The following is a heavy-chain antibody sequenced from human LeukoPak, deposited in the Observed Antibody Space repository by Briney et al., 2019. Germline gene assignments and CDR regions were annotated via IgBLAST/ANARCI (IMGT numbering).Heavy chain of an antibody. CDR1: GFTFSSYW. D-gene: IGHD2-2*01. V-gene: IGHV3-7*01. Sequence: GGSLRLSCAASGFTFSSYWMSWVRQAPGKGLEWVANIKQDGSEKYNVDSVKGRFTISRDNAKNSLYLQMNSLRAEDTAVYYCARHIVVVPAAQYYFDYWGQGTLVTVSS. CDR3: ARHIVVVPAAQYYFDY. J-gene: IGHJ4*02. CDR2: IKQDGSEK.